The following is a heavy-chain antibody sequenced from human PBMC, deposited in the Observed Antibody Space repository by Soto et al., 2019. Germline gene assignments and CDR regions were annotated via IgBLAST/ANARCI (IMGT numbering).Heavy chain of an antibody. Sequence: PGESLKISCKGSGYSFTSYWIGWVRQMPGKGLEWMGIIYPGDSDTRYSPSFQGQVTISADKSISTAYLQWSSLKASDTAMYYCARGSVGQLWPEGPWFDPWGQGTLVTVSS. CDR3: ARGSVGQLWPEGPWFDP. CDR1: GYSFTSYW. V-gene: IGHV5-51*01. J-gene: IGHJ5*02. D-gene: IGHD5-18*01. CDR2: IYPGDSDT.